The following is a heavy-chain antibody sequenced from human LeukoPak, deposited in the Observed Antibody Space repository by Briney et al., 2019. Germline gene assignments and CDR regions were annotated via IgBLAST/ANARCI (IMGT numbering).Heavy chain of an antibody. D-gene: IGHD3-22*01. CDR2: VSSNGAKT. CDR3: ASPYYYDSSGYFY. J-gene: IGHJ4*02. V-gene: IGHV3-23*01. CDR1: GFTFSSYA. Sequence: PGGSLRLSCAASGFTFSSYAITWVRQAPGKGLEWVSAVSSNGAKTYYADSVKGRFTISKDNYKNMVFLQMNSLRAEDTAVYYCASPYYYDSSGYFYWGQGTLVTVSS.